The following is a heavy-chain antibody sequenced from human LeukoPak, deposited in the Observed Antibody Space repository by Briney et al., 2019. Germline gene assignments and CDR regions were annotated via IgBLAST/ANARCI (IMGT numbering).Heavy chain of an antibody. D-gene: IGHD5-18*01. V-gene: IGHV3-30-3*01. J-gene: IGHJ3*02. CDR2: ISYDGSNK. CDR1: GFTFSSYT. Sequence: GGSLRLSCAASGFTFSSYTMHWVRQAPGKGLEWVAVISYDGSNKYYADSVKGRFTISRDNSKNTLYLQMNSLRAEDTAVYYCARDARYSYGLSHAFDIWGQGTMVTVSS. CDR3: ARDARYSYGLSHAFDI.